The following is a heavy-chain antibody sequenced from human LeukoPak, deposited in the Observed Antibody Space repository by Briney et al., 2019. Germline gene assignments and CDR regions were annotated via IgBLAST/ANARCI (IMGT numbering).Heavy chain of an antibody. V-gene: IGHV3-48*03. J-gene: IGHJ4*02. CDR2: ISSSGSTI. D-gene: IGHD5-24*01. CDR3: ARGRGGYKSGPHNFDY. Sequence: GGSLRLSCAASGFTFSSYEMNWVRQAPGKGLEWVSYISSSGSTIYYADSVKGRFTISRDNAKNSLYLQMNSLRAEDTAVYYCARGRGGYKSGPHNFDYWGQGTLVAVSS. CDR1: GFTFSSYE.